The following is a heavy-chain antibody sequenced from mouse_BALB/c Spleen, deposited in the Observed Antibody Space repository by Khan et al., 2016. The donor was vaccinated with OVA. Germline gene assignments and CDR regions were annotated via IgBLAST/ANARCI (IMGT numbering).Heavy chain of an antibody. D-gene: IGHD2-1*01. J-gene: IGHJ3*01. CDR3: ANLYGNPFAI. CDR2: IDPPNDDS. V-gene: IGHV14-3*02. CDR1: GFNIKDTY. Sequence: VQLQQSGAELVKPGASVKLSCSASGFNIKDTYIHWMKQRPEQGLEWIGRIDPPNDDSKYGPKFQAKATLTADTSSNTAYLQLSSLTSEDTAVYYCANLYGNPFAIWGQGTLVSVSA.